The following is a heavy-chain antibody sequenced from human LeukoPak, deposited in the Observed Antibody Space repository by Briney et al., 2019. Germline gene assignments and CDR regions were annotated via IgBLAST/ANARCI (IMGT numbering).Heavy chain of an antibody. CDR3: ARAALFRWFDP. V-gene: IGHV4-31*03. CDR1: GGSISRGGYY. Sequence: PSETLSLTCTVSGGSISRGGYYWSWIRQHPGKGLEWIGYIYYSGSTYYNPSLKSRVTISVDTSKNQFSLKLSSVTAADTAVYYCARAALFRWFDPWCQGALVTVSS. J-gene: IGHJ5*02. D-gene: IGHD2/OR15-2a*01. CDR2: IYYSGST.